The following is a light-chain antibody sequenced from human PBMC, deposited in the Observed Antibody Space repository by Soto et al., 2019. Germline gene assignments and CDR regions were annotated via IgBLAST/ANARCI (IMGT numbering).Light chain of an antibody. CDR3: SSYGGYNNVV. J-gene: IGLJ1*01. CDR2: EVN. CDR1: SSDVGGYNY. Sequence: QSALTQPPSASGSPGQSVTISCTGTSSDVGGYNYVSWLQQHPGKAPKLIIHEVNQRPSGVPDRFSGSKSGNTASLTVSGLQAEDEGTYYCSSYGGYNNVVFGTGTKVTVL. V-gene: IGLV2-8*01.